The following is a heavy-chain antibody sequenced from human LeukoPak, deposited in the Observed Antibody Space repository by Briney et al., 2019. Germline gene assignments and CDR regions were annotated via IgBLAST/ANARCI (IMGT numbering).Heavy chain of an antibody. Sequence: ASVKVSCKASGYTFTSYGISWVRQAPGQGLEWMGWISAYNGNTNYAQKLQGRVTMTTDTSTSTAYMELRSLRSDETAVYYCARDLLTGYLNWFDPWGQGTLVTVSS. D-gene: IGHD3-9*01. CDR3: ARDLLTGYLNWFDP. CDR1: GYTFTSYG. CDR2: ISAYNGNT. J-gene: IGHJ5*02. V-gene: IGHV1-18*01.